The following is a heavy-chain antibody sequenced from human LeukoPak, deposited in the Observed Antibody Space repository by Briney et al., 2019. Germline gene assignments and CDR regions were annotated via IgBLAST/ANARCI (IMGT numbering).Heavy chain of an antibody. CDR1: GGSISSGGYY. D-gene: IGHD3-3*01. Sequence: SETLSLTFTVSGGSISSGGYYWSWIRQHPGKGLEWIGYIYYSGSTYHNPSLKSRVTISVDTSKNQSSLKLSSVTVADTAVYYCASADFWSGYYYYWGQGTLVTVSS. V-gene: IGHV4-31*03. CDR3: ASADFWSGYYYY. J-gene: IGHJ4*02. CDR2: IYYSGST.